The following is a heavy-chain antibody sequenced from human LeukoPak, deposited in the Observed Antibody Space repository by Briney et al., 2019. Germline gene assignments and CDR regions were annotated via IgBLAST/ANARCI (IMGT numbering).Heavy chain of an antibody. J-gene: IGHJ4*02. V-gene: IGHV3-7*01. CDR2: IKQDGSEK. CDR3: ATAYDYSNYYFDY. Sequence: PGGSLRLSCAASGFTFSSYWMSWVRQAPGEGLEWVANIKQDGSEKYYVDSVKGRFTISRDNAKNSLYLQMNSLRAEDTAVYYCATAYDYSNYYFDYWGQGTLVTVSS. D-gene: IGHD4-11*01. CDR1: GFTFSSYW.